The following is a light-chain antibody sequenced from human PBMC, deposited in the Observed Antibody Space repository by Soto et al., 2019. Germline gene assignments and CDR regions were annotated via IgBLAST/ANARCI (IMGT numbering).Light chain of an antibody. V-gene: IGLV2-8*01. CDR3: KSYAGSNTYV. J-gene: IGLJ1*01. CDR1: KNDVGFYDF. CDR2: EVV. Sequence: QSALTQPPSASGPPGQSVTISCTGTKNDVGFYDFVSWYQRHPGKAPRLIIYEVVQRPSGVPDRFSGSKSGNTASLTVSGLQAADEADYFCKSYAGSNTYVFGSGTKVTVL.